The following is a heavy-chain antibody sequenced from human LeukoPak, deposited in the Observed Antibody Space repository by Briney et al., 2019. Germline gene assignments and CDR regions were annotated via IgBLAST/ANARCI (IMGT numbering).Heavy chain of an antibody. CDR2: ISSSSSYI. D-gene: IGHD2-15*01. CDR1: GFTFSSYS. Sequence: GGSLRFSCAASGFTFSSYSMNWVRQAPGKGLEWVSSISSSSSYIYYADSVKGRFTISRDNAKKSLFLQMNSLRAEDTAVYYCARHRSGGSQDDAFDIWGQGTLVTVSS. CDR3: ARHRSGGSQDDAFDI. V-gene: IGHV3-21*01. J-gene: IGHJ3*02.